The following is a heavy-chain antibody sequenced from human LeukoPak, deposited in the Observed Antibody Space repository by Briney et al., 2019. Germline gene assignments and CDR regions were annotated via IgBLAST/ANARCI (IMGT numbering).Heavy chain of an antibody. CDR3: ARDHDYYDNFDP. CDR2: INHSGST. D-gene: IGHD3-22*01. V-gene: IGHV4-34*01. CDR1: GGSFSGYY. Sequence: SETLSLTCAVYGGSFSGYYWSWLRQPPGKGLEWIGEINHSGSTNYNPSLKSRVTISVDTSKNQFSLKLSSVTAAVTAVYYCARDHDYYDNFDPWGQGTLVTVSS. J-gene: IGHJ5*02.